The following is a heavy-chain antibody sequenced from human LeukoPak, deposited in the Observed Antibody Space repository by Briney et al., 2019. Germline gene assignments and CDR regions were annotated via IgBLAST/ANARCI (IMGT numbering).Heavy chain of an antibody. CDR2: ISASNGNT. Sequence: ASVKVSCKASGYTFTSYGISWVRQAPGQGLEWMGWISASNGNTNYARKYQGRVTMTTDTSTSTAYMELRSLRSDDTAVYYCARAAGYYDSSDYYLYWGQGTLVTVSS. CDR3: ARAAGYYDSSDYYLY. CDR1: GYTFTSYG. V-gene: IGHV1-18*01. D-gene: IGHD3-22*01. J-gene: IGHJ4*02.